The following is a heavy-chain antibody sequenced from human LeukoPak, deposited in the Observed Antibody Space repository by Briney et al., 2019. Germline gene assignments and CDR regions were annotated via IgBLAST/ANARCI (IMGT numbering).Heavy chain of an antibody. CDR1: GFTFSSYA. J-gene: IGHJ4*02. CDR2: ISGGGGST. CDR3: AKNYYERTIFDY. Sequence: PGGSLRLSCAASGFTFSSYAMSWVRQAPGKGLEWVSAISGGGGSTYYADSVRGRFTISRDNSKNTLYLQMNSLRAEDTAVYYCAKNYYERTIFDYWGQGTLVTVSS. D-gene: IGHD3-22*01. V-gene: IGHV3-23*01.